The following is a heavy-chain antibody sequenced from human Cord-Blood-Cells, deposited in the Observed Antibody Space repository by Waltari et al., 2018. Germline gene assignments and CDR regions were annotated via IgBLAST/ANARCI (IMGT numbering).Heavy chain of an antibody. J-gene: IGHJ3*02. V-gene: IGHV1-69-2*01. CDR3: ATIAYCGGDCYDAFDI. Sequence: EVQLVQSGAEVKKPGATVKISCKVSGYTFTDYQLHWVQPPPGKGLEWMGLVDPEDGETIYAEKFQGRVTITADTSTDTAYMELSSLRSEDTAVYYCATIAYCGGDCYDAFDIWGQGTMVTVSS. CDR2: VDPEDGET. CDR1: GYTFTDYQ. D-gene: IGHD2-21*02.